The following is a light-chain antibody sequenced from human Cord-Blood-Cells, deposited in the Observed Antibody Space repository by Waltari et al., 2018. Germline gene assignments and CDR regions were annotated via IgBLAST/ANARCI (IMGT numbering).Light chain of an antibody. V-gene: IGKV1-39*01. Sequence: DIQMTQSPSSLSASVGDRVTITCRASQSISSYLNWYQQKPGKAPKLLIYAASSLQSGVPARLSGSGSGTDFTLTISSRQPGDFATYFCQQSYSTPGTVGQGTKVEIK. CDR2: AAS. CDR3: QQSYSTPGT. J-gene: IGKJ1*01. CDR1: QSISSY.